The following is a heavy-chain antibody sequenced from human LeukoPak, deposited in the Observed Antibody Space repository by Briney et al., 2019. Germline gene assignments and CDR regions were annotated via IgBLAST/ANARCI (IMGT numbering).Heavy chain of an antibody. CDR2: INHSGST. CDR1: GGSFSGYY. CDR3: ARVRGGRYYYDSSGYLSFDY. J-gene: IGHJ4*02. Sequence: SETLSLTCAVYGGSFSGYYWSWIRQPPGKGLEWIGEINHSGSTNYNPSLKSRVTISVDTSKNQFSLKLSSVTAADTAVYYCARVRGGRYYYDSSGYLSFDYWGREPWSPSPQ. V-gene: IGHV4-34*01. D-gene: IGHD3-22*01.